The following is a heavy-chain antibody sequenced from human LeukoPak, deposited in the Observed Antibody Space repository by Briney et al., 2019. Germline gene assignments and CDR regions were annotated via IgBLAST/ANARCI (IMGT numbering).Heavy chain of an antibody. V-gene: IGHV3-30*18. D-gene: IGHD6-13*01. CDR3: AKEGPGYSRNYYFDY. CDR1: GFTFSSHG. Sequence: GGSLRLSCAASGFTFSSHGMHWVRQAPGKGLEWVAVISYDGSNKYYADSVKGRFTISRDNSKNTLYLQMSSLRAENTAVYYCAKEGPGYSRNYYFDYWGQGTLVTVSS. J-gene: IGHJ4*02. CDR2: ISYDGSNK.